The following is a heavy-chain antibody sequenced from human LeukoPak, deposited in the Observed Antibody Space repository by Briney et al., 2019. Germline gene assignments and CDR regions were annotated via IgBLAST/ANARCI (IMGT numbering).Heavy chain of an antibody. CDR1: GFTFSSYD. CDR2: ISGSGGST. D-gene: IGHD4-17*01. CDR3: AKEKDGDSDAFEI. V-gene: IGHV3-23*01. J-gene: IGHJ3*02. Sequence: GGSLRLSCAASGFTFSSYDMSWVRQAPGKGLEWVSAISGSGGSTYYADSVKGRFTISRDNSKNALYLQMSSLRAEDTAVYYCAKEKDGDSDAFEIWGQGTMVTVSS.